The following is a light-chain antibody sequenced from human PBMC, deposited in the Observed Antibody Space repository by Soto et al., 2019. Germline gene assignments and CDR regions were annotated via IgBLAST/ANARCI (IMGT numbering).Light chain of an antibody. Sequence: EIVLTQSPGTLSLSPGERATLSCRASQSVSSSYLAWYQQKPGQAPRLLIYGASSRATGIPDRFSGSGSGTDFTLTISRLEPEDFAVYYCQQYRSSLPPFGQGTRLEIK. J-gene: IGKJ5*01. CDR3: QQYRSSLPP. CDR1: QSVSSSY. V-gene: IGKV3-20*01. CDR2: GAS.